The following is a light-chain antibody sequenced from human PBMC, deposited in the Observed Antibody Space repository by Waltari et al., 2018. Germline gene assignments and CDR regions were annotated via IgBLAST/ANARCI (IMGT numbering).Light chain of an antibody. Sequence: QSALTQPASVSGSPGQSITISCTGTSSDVGDYNFVSWYQQYPGKAPKRMIYDVSKRPSGVSNRFSGSKSGNTASLTISGLQAEDEADYYCSSYTSSSTWVFGGGTKLTVL. CDR2: DVS. V-gene: IGLV2-14*01. CDR1: SSDVGDYNF. J-gene: IGLJ3*02. CDR3: SSYTSSSTWV.